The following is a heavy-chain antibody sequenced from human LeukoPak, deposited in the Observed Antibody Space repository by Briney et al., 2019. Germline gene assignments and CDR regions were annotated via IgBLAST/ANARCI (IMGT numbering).Heavy chain of an antibody. CDR2: IYYSGST. Sequence: PSETLSLTCTVSGGSISGGDSYWSWFRQHPGKGLEWIGYIYYSGSTYYNPSLKSRVTISVDTSKNQFSLKLSSVTAADTAVYYCARDMGYYYGSGGLGYWGQGTLVTVSS. J-gene: IGHJ4*02. CDR3: ARDMGYYYGSGGLGY. V-gene: IGHV4-31*03. CDR1: GGSISGGDSY. D-gene: IGHD3-10*01.